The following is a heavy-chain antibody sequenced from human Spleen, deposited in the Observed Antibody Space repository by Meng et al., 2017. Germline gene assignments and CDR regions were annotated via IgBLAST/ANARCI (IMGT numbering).Heavy chain of an antibody. V-gene: IGHV1-46*01. CDR3: ARERITMVRGVMKNYYYYGMDV. D-gene: IGHD3-10*01. CDR1: GYIFSSFY. Sequence: ASVKVSCKASGYIFSSFYMHWVRQAPGQGLEWMGIINPSGGSTSYAPKFQGRVTMTRDTSTSTVYMELSSLRSEDTAVYYCARERITMVRGVMKNYYYYGMDVWGQGTTVTVSS. J-gene: IGHJ6*02. CDR2: INPSGGST.